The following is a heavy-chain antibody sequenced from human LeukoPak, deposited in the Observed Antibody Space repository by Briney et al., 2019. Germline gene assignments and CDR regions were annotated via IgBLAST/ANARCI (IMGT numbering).Heavy chain of an antibody. Sequence: SETLSLTCTVSGGSISSSSYYWGWIRQPPGKGLEWIGSIYYSGSTYYNPSLKSRVTISVDTSKNQFSLKLSSVTAADTAVYYCARDSEPGIAAAGWYLVWGQGTMVTVSS. CDR2: IYYSGST. CDR1: GGSISSSSYY. J-gene: IGHJ3*01. V-gene: IGHV4-39*07. D-gene: IGHD6-13*01. CDR3: ARDSEPGIAAAGWYLV.